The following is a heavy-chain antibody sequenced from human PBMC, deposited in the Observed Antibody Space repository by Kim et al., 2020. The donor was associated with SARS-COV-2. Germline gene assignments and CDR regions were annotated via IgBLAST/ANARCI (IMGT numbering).Heavy chain of an antibody. CDR2: IRSKAYGGTT. J-gene: IGHJ4*02. Sequence: GGSLRLSCTASGFTFGDYAMSWFRQAPGKGLEWVGFIRSKAYGGTTEYAASVKGRFTISRDDSKSIAYLQMNSLKTEDTAVYYCTRDRLWFGEYSIEQTDYWGQGTLVTVSS. CDR3: TRDRLWFGEYSIEQTDY. CDR1: GFTFGDYA. V-gene: IGHV3-49*03. D-gene: IGHD3-10*01.